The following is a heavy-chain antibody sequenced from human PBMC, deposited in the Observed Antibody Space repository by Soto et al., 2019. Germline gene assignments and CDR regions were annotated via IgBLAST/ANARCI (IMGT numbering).Heavy chain of an antibody. D-gene: IGHD3-22*01. V-gene: IGHV3-23*01. J-gene: IGHJ6*02. CDR3: AKDLRQYYDSSGYYDYYYGMDV. CDR2: ISGSGGST. Sequence: GGSLRLSCAASGFTFSSYAMSWVRQAPGKGLEWVSAISGSGGSTYYADSVKGRFTISRDNSKNTLYLQMNSLRAEDTAVYYCAKDLRQYYDSSGYYDYYYGMDVWGQGTTVTVSS. CDR1: GFTFSSYA.